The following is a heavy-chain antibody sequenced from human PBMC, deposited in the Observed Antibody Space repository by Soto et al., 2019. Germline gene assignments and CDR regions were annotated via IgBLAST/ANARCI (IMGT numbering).Heavy chain of an antibody. CDR1: GGSISSSSYY. D-gene: IGHD3-3*01. Sequence: SETLSLTCTVSGGSISSSSYYWGWIRQPPGKGLEWIGSIYYSGSTYYNPSLKSRVTISVDTSKNQFSLKLSSVTAANTAVYYCARHGEPHYEFWSGTSVYYGMDFWGQGTTVTVSS. V-gene: IGHV4-39*01. CDR2: IYYSGST. CDR3: ARHGEPHYEFWSGTSVYYGMDF. J-gene: IGHJ6*02.